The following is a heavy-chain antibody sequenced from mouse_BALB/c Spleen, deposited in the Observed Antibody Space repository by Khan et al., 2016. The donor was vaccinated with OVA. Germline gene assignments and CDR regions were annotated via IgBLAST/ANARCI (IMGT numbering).Heavy chain of an antibody. CDR1: GFSITSDYA. V-gene: IGHV3-2*02. D-gene: IGHD1-1*01. Sequence: EVQLQESGPGLVKPSQSLSLTCTVTGFSITSDYAWNWIRQFQGNKLELTGYISYSGSTYYNPSLKSRISVTRDTTKNQFFLQLNSETTEDTATYYCACRLLLMYWYFDVWGPGTTVTVSS. J-gene: IGHJ1*01. CDR3: ACRLLLMYWYFDV. CDR2: ISYSGST.